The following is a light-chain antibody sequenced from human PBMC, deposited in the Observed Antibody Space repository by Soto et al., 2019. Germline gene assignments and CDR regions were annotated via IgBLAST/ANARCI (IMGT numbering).Light chain of an antibody. J-gene: IGKJ1*01. CDR2: GAS. CDR3: QQYNNWPRT. Sequence: EIVLTQSPDTLSLSPGERATLSCRTSQSLSSNYLAWYQQRPGQAPRLLIYGASSRATGIPDRFSGSGSGTDFTLSISRLEPEDLAVYFCQQYNNWPRTFGQGTKVEIK. CDR1: QSLSSNY. V-gene: IGKV3-20*01.